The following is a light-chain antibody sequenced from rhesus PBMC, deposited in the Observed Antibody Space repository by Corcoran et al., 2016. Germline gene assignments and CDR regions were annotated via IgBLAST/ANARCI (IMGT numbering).Light chain of an antibody. CDR1: QGINSY. CDR2: AAF. Sequence: DIQMTQSPSSLSASVGDRVTITCRASQGINSYLSWYQQKPGKVPKLLICAAFTLQRGVPSRFSGSGSWTDFTLTISSLQPEDFATYYCHQHNSYPWTFGQGTKVEIK. V-gene: IGKV1-25*01. J-gene: IGKJ1*01. CDR3: HQHNSYPWT.